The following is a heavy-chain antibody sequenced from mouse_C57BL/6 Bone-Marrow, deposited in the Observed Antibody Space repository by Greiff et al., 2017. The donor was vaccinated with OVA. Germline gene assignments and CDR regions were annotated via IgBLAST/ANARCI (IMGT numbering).Heavy chain of an antibody. CDR3: DGYYY. J-gene: IGHJ2*01. V-gene: IGHV14-4*01. D-gene: IGHD2-3*01. CDR1: GINIKDDY. Sequence: EVQLQQSGAELVRPGASVKLSCAASGINIKDDYMHWVKQRPEQGLEWIGWIDPENGDTEYASKFQGRTTITVDTSSNTAYLQMSSLTSEDTAVYFCDGYYYWGQGTTLTVSS. CDR2: IDPENGDT.